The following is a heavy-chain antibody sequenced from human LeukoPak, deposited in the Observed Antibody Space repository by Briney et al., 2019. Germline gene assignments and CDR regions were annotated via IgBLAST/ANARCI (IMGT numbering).Heavy chain of an antibody. CDR2: IIPILGIA. J-gene: IGHJ3*02. CDR1: GGTFSSYA. V-gene: IGHV1-69*04. D-gene: IGHD2-21*02. CDR3: ARASAYCGGDCGAFDI. Sequence: PGASVKVSCKASGGTFSSYAISWVRQAPGQGLEWMGRIIPILGIANYAQKFQGRVTITADKSTSTAYMELSSLRSEDTAVYYCARASAYCGGDCGAFDIWGQGTMVTVSS.